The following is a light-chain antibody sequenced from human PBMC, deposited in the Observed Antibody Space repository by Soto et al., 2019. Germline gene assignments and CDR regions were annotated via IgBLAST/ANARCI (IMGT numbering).Light chain of an antibody. CDR3: QHRNNRPFS. J-gene: IGKJ3*01. CDR2: DAS. Sequence: VVLTHSLGTLSLSLGEGAALSFRASESVSNYFAWYQQKPGQAPRLLIYDASKRATGIPARFSGSGSGTDFTLTISSLEPEDFAVYYCQHRNNRPFSFGPGTKVDIK. V-gene: IGKV3-11*01. CDR1: ESVSNY.